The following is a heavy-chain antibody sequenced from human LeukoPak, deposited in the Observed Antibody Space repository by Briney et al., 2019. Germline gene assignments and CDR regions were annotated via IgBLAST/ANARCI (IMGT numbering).Heavy chain of an antibody. CDR2: IGNSDET. D-gene: IGHD2-15*01. CDR3: ASRGSLPYNWFDP. Sequence: GGSLRLSCVVSGFFFNTNAMSWVRQAPGMGLEWVAAIGNSDETYYADSVKGRFTISRDNSKNTLYLQMNSLRAEDTAVYYCASRGSLPYNWFDPWGQGTLVTVSS. V-gene: IGHV3-23*01. CDR1: GFFFNTNA. J-gene: IGHJ5*02.